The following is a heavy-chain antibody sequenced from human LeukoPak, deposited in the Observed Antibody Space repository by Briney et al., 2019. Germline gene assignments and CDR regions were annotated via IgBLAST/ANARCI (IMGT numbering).Heavy chain of an antibody. CDR1: GFTFSSYA. J-gene: IGHJ5*02. Sequence: GGSLRPSCAASGFTFSSYAMHWVRQAPGKGLEWVAVISYDGSNKYYADSVKGRFTISRDNSKNTLYLQMNSLRAEDTAVYYCAKKYNTGLDPWGQGTLVTVSS. V-gene: IGHV3-30*18. D-gene: IGHD1-14*01. CDR2: ISYDGSNK. CDR3: AKKYNTGLDP.